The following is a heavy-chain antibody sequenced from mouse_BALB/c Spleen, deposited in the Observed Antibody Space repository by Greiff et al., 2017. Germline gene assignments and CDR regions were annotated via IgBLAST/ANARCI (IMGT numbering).Heavy chain of an antibody. CDR1: GYTFTDYW. CDR2: IDTSDSYT. J-gene: IGHJ2*01. D-gene: IGHD2-10*02. CDR3: ASKYGPHDY. Sequence: QVQLQQPGAELVMPGASVKMSCKASGYTFTDYWMHWVKQRPGQGLEWIGAIDTSDSYTSYNQKFKGKATLTVDESSSTAYMQLSSLTSEDSAVYYCASKYGPHDYWGQGTTLTVSS. V-gene: IGHV1-69*01.